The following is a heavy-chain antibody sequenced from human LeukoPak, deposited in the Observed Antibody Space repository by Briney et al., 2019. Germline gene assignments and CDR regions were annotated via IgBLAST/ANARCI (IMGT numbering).Heavy chain of an antibody. CDR1: GGTFSSYA. J-gene: IGHJ4*02. CDR2: IIPILGIA. V-gene: IGHV1-69*04. Sequence: SVKVSCKASGGTFSSYAISWVRQAPGQGLEWMGRIIPILGIANYAQKFQGRVTITADKSTSTAYMELSSLRSEDTAVYYCAKHQIVEKAPEDYWGQGTLVTVSS. D-gene: IGHD3-22*01. CDR3: AKHQIVEKAPEDY.